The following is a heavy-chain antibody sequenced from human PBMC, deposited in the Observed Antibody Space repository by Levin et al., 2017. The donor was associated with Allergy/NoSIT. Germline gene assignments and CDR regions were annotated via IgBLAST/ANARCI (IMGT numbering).Heavy chain of an antibody. CDR3: ARDSQLWFNNWFDP. D-gene: IGHD5-18*01. J-gene: IGHJ5*02. CDR2: IYHSGST. V-gene: IGHV4-38-2*02. CDR1: GYSISSGYY. Sequence: SQTLSLTCTVSGYSISSGYYWGWIRQPPGKGLEWIGSIYHSGSTYYNPSLKSRVTISVDTSKNQFSLKLSSVTAADTAVYYCARDSQLWFNNWFDPWGQGTLVTVSS.